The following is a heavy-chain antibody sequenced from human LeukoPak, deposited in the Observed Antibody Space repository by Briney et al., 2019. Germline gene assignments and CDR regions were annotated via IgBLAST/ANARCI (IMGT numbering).Heavy chain of an antibody. CDR1: GFSFSSYA. V-gene: IGHV3-23*01. CDR3: AKEAGYSYGYNWFDP. Sequence: PGGSLRLSCVASGFSFSSYAMSWVRQAPGKGLEWVSVITGNGGGTFYADSVKGRFTISTDNSKNTLYLQMKSLRAEDTAVYYCAKEAGYSYGYNWFDPWGQGTLVTVSP. D-gene: IGHD5-18*01. CDR2: ITGNGGGT. J-gene: IGHJ5*02.